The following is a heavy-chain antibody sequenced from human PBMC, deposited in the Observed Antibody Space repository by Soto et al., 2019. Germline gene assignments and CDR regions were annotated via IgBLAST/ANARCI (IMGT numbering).Heavy chain of an antibody. CDR1: GYTFTSYD. Sequence: ASVKVSCKASGYTFTSYDINWVRQATGQGLEWMGWMNPNSGNTGYAQKFQGRVTMTRNTSISTAYMELSSLRSEDTAVYYCARGQSVTRYYYYGMDVWGQGTTVTVSS. V-gene: IGHV1-8*01. CDR2: MNPNSGNT. D-gene: IGHD2-21*02. CDR3: ARGQSVTRYYYYGMDV. J-gene: IGHJ6*02.